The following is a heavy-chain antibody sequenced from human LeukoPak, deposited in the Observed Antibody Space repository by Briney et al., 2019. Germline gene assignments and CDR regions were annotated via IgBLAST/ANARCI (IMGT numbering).Heavy chain of an antibody. CDR2: LNEDGSDK. V-gene: IGHV3-7*01. CDR3: AELGITMIGGV. J-gene: IGHJ6*04. Sequence: GGSLRLSCTASGFTFSNYWMSWVRQAPGKGLEWVANLNEDGSDKFSVDSVEGRFTISRDNAKNSLYLQMNSLRAEDTAVYYCAELGITMIGGVWGKGTTVTISS. CDR1: GFTFSNYW. D-gene: IGHD3-10*02.